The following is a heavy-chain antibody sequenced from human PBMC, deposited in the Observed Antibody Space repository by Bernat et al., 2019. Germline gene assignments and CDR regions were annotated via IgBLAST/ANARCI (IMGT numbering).Heavy chain of an antibody. CDR1: GFTLRYV. D-gene: IGHD2/OR15-2a*01. V-gene: IGHV3-30*01. CDR3: ARGDGHFNDDFDI. J-gene: IGHJ3*02. Sequence: QVQLVESGGGVVQPGRSLRLSCAASGFTLRYVMHWVRQTPGKGLEWVAVISFDGNKKDYADSVKGRVTVSRDSSKNTLYLQLNSLRIEDTARYYCARGDGHFNDDFDIWGEGTMVTVSS. CDR2: ISFDGNKK.